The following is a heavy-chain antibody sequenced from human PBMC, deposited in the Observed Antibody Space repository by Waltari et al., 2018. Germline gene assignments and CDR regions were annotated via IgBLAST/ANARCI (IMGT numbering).Heavy chain of an antibody. J-gene: IGHJ6*02. Sequence: QVQLQQWGAGLLKPSETLSLTCAVYGGSFSGYYWSWIRQPPGKGLEWIGEINHRGSTNYNPSLKSRVTISVDTAKNQFSLKLSSVTAADTAVYYCARNIWFGELPNYYYYGMDVWGQGTTVTVSS. D-gene: IGHD3-10*01. CDR1: GGSFSGYY. V-gene: IGHV4-34*01. CDR3: ARNIWFGELPNYYYYGMDV. CDR2: INHRGST.